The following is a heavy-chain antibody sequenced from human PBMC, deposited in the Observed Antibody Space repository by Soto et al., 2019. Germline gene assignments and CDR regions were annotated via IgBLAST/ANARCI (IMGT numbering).Heavy chain of an antibody. J-gene: IGHJ6*02. D-gene: IGHD1-26*01. Sequence: QVQLVESGGGVVQPGRSLRLSCAASGFTFSSYAMHWVRQAPGKWLEWVAVISYDGSNKYYADSVKGRFTISRDNSKNTLYLQMNSLRAEDTAVYYCARGRVGATGYYYYGMDVWGQGTTVTVSS. CDR2: ISYDGSNK. CDR1: GFTFSSYA. CDR3: ARGRVGATGYYYYGMDV. V-gene: IGHV3-30-3*01.